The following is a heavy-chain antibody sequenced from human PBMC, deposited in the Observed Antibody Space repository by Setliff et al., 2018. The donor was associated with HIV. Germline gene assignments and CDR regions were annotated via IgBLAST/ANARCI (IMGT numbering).Heavy chain of an antibody. Sequence: PSETLSLTCTVSGGSISSGSYYWSWIRQPAGKGLEWIGHIYTSGSTNYNPSLKSRVTISVDTSKNQFSLKLSSVTAADTAVYYCARELGTTGGGDYWGQGTLVTVSS. CDR2: IYTSGST. V-gene: IGHV4-61*09. D-gene: IGHD1-7*01. CDR1: GGSISSGSYY. J-gene: IGHJ4*02. CDR3: ARELGTTGGGDY.